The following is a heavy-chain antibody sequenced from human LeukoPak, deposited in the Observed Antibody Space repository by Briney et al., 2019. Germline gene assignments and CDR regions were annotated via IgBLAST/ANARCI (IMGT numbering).Heavy chain of an antibody. D-gene: IGHD2-2*02. CDR2: ISIYDGKT. CDR1: GYTFTSYG. Sequence: ASVKVSCKASGYTFTSYGISWVRQAPGQGLEWMGWISIYDGKTLYAQKFQGRVTMTTDTSTSTAYMELRSLRSDDTAVYYCARGVRENRSWYTVHFDYWGQGTLVTVSS. V-gene: IGHV1-18*01. J-gene: IGHJ4*02. CDR3: ARGVRENRSWYTVHFDY.